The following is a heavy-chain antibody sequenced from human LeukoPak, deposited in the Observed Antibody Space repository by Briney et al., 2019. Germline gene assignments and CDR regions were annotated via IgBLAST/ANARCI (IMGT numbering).Heavy chain of an antibody. CDR1: GGSFSGYY. Sequence: SETLSLTCAVYGGSFSGYYWSWIRQPPGKGLEWIGEINHSGSTNYNPSLKSRVTISVDTSKNQFSLKLSSVTAADTAVYYCARGYDILTGPNYWCQGTLVTVSS. D-gene: IGHD3-9*01. CDR2: INHSGST. J-gene: IGHJ4*02. CDR3: ARGYDILTGPNY. V-gene: IGHV4-34*01.